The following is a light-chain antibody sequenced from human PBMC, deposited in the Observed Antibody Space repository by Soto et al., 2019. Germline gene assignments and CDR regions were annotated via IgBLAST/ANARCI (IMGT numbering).Light chain of an antibody. CDR3: QQYSSLWT. J-gene: IGKJ1*01. Sequence: DIVLTQSPGSLSLSQGERATLSCRTSQSVSNNYLAWYQQKPGQAPRLLIYGASSRATGIPDRFSGSGSGTDFTLSISRLEPEDFAVYFCQQYSSLWTFGQGTKVEI. V-gene: IGKV3-20*01. CDR1: QSVSNNY. CDR2: GAS.